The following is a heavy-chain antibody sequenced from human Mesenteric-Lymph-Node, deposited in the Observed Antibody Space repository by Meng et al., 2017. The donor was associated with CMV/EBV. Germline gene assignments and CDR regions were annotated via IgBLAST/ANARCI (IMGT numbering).Heavy chain of an antibody. CDR2: ISSSSSST. CDR3: ARVDVSRLLEWLPHHGMDV. CDR1: GFPFSNYS. Sequence: GGSLRLSCAASGFPFSNYSMNWVRQAPGKGLEWVSYISSSSSSTYYADSVKGRFTISRDNAKTSLNLQMNTLRAEDTAVYYCARVDVSRLLEWLPHHGMDVWGHGTTVTVSS. V-gene: IGHV3-48*04. D-gene: IGHD3-3*01. J-gene: IGHJ6*02.